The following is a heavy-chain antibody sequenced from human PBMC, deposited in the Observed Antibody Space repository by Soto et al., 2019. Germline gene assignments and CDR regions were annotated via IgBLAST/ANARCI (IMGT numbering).Heavy chain of an antibody. V-gene: IGHV1-18*01. J-gene: IGHJ6*03. Sequence: GASVKVSCKASGYTFTSYGISWVRQAPGQGLEWMGWISAYNGNTNYAQKLQGRVTMTTDTSTSTAYMELRSLRSDDTAVYYCARAIPYYDILTGYYRDYYYYYMDVWGKGTTVTVSS. D-gene: IGHD3-9*01. CDR3: ARAIPYYDILTGYYRDYYYYYMDV. CDR1: GYTFTSYG. CDR2: ISAYNGNT.